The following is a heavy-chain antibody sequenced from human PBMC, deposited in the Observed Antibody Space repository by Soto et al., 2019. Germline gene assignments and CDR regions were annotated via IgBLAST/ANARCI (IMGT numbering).Heavy chain of an antibody. CDR3: ARDHGFLRFLEWFPGNWFDP. CDR2: INAGNGNT. V-gene: IGHV1-3*01. D-gene: IGHD3-3*01. J-gene: IGHJ5*02. Sequence: ASVKVSCKASGYTFTSYAMHWVRQAPGQRLEWMGWINAGNGNTKYSQKFQGRVTITRDTSASTAYMELSSLRSEDTAVYYCARDHGFLRFLEWFPGNWFDPWGQGTLVTVSS. CDR1: GYTFTSYA.